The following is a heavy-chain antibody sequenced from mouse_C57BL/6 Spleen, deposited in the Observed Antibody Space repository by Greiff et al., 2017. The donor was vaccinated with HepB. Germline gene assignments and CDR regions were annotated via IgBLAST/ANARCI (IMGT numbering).Heavy chain of an antibody. Sequence: VQLQQSGAELVKPGASVKMSCKASGYTFTSYWITWVKQRPGQGLEWIGDIYPGSGSTNYNEKFKSKATLTVDTSSSTAYMQLSSLTSEDSAVYYCARSSYYYGSSYYFDYWGQGTTLTVSS. V-gene: IGHV1-55*01. CDR2: IYPGSGST. CDR3: ARSSYYYGSSYYFDY. D-gene: IGHD1-1*01. CDR1: GYTFTSYW. J-gene: IGHJ2*01.